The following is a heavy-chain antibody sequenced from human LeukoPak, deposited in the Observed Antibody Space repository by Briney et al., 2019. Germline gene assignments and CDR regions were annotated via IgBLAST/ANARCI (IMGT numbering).Heavy chain of an antibody. CDR1: GGSISSYY. CDR3: ARLLPGVRGVRNYYYMDV. CDR2: IYYSGST. V-gene: IGHV4-59*12. D-gene: IGHD3-10*01. J-gene: IGHJ6*03. Sequence: PSETLSLTCTVSGGSISSYYWSWIRQPPGKGLEWIGYIYYSGSTNYNPSLKSRVTISVDTSKNQFSLKLSSVTAADTAVYYCARLLPGVRGVRNYYYMDVWGKGTTVTISS.